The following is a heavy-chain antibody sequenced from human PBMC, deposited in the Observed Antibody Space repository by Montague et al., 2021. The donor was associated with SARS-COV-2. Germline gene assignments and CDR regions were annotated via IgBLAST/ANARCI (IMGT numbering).Heavy chain of an antibody. CDR2: IYNSGTT. J-gene: IGHJ6*03. V-gene: IGHV4-59*12. CDR3: ARGLQRVVPGVLGVGPYYYYYYMDV. CDR1: NVSINNYS. D-gene: IGHD2-2*01. Sequence: SETLSLTCTVSNVSINNYSRGWIRQAPGKGLEWIGHIYNSGTTDYNPSLRSRVTISMDTSRNQFPLKLSSVTAADTAVYYCARGLQRVVPGVLGVGPYYYYYYMDVWGKGTTVTVSS.